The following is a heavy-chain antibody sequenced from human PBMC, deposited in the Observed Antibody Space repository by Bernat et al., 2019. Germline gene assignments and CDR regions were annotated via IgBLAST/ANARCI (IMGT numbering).Heavy chain of an antibody. CDR1: GFTFSDFS. D-gene: IGHD4-4*01. J-gene: IGHJ5*02. Sequence: EMQLVVSGGGLVKPGGSLRLSCTASGFTFSDFSMNWVRQAPGKGLEWLSYISRISSHIYYADSVKGRFTSSRDNAKSTLYLQMNSLRADDTAVYYCAGDPADSLTRNWFDPWGQGTLVTVSS. V-gene: IGHV3-21*05. CDR2: ISRISSHI. CDR3: AGDPADSLTRNWFDP.